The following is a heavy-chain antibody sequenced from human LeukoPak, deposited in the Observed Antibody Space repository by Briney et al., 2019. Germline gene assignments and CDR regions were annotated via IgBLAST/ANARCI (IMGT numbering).Heavy chain of an antibody. V-gene: IGHV1-2*02. D-gene: IGHD3-22*01. Sequence: ASVKVSCKASGYTFTGYYIHWVRQAPGQGHGSMGWINPNAGGTSYAQKFQGRVTMTRDTSISTAYMELSRLTSDDTAVYYCSSGYSTVPFWGQGTLVTVSS. J-gene: IGHJ4*02. CDR3: SSGYSTVPF. CDR2: INPNAGGT. CDR1: GYTFTGYY.